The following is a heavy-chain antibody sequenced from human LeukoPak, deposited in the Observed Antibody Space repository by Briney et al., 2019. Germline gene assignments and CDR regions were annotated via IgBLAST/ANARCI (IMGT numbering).Heavy chain of an antibody. CDR1: GFTFSSYA. CDR2: ISNNGGST. J-gene: IGHJ4*02. D-gene: IGHD6-13*01. V-gene: IGHV3-64*01. CDR3: ARYQAAVGFDY. Sequence: GGSLRLSCAASGFTFSSYAMHWVRQAPGKGLEYVSAISNNGGSTYYANSMKGRFTIPRDNSKNTLYLQMGSLRAEDMAVYYCARYQAAVGFDYWGQGTLVTVSS.